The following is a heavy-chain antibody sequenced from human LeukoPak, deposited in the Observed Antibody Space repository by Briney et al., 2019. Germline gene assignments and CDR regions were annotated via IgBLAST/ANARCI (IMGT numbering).Heavy chain of an antibody. CDR1: GFTFSNYA. J-gene: IGHJ1*01. CDR3: ARGGYYDSSGYYYVGYFHH. V-gene: IGHV3-48*03. D-gene: IGHD3-22*01. CDR2: ISFSGSTI. Sequence: GGSLRLSCVASGFTFSNYAMNWVRQAPGKGLEWVSYISFSGSTIYYADSVKGRFTISRDNAKNSLYVQMNSLRAEDTAVYYCARGGYYDSSGYYYVGYFHHWGQGTLVTVSS.